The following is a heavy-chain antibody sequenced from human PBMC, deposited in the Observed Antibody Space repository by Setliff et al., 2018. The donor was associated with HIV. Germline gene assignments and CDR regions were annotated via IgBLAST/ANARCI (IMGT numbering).Heavy chain of an antibody. D-gene: IGHD2-21*01. CDR3: ARDPDRVMGIYYYYMDV. CDR1: GGTFSTYA. Sequence: RASVKVSCKASGGTFSTYAISWVRQAPGQGLEWMGGIIPIFGTTNYAQKFQGRVTITADDSTSTAYMELTSLRSEDTAVYYCARDPDRVMGIYYYYMDVWGQGTTVTVSS. J-gene: IGHJ6*03. V-gene: IGHV1-69*13. CDR2: IIPIFGTT.